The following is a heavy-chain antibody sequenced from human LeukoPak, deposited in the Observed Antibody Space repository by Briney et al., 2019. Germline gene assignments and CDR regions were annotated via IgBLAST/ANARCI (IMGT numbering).Heavy chain of an antibody. CDR1: GGSFSGYY. CDR3: ASGKADCSSTSCYTFDY. CDR2: INHSGST. D-gene: IGHD2-2*02. Sequence: SETLSLTCAVYGGSFSGYYWSWIRQPPGKGLEWIGEINHSGSTNYNPSLKSRVTISVDTSKNQFSLKLSSVTAADTAVYYYASGKADCSSTSCYTFDYWGQGTLVTVSS. J-gene: IGHJ4*02. V-gene: IGHV4-34*01.